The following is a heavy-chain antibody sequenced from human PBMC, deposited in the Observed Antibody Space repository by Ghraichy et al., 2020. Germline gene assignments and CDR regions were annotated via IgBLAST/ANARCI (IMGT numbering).Heavy chain of an antibody. D-gene: IGHD3-3*01. CDR1: GGSFSGYY. V-gene: IGHV4-34*01. J-gene: IGHJ4*02. Sequence: SETLSLTCAVYGGSFSGYYWSWIRQPPGKGLEWIGEINHSGSTNYNPSLKSRVTISVDTSKNQFSLKLSSVTAADTAVYYCARRNDFWSGYYISDYWGQGTLVTVSS. CDR2: INHSGST. CDR3: ARRNDFWSGYYISDY.